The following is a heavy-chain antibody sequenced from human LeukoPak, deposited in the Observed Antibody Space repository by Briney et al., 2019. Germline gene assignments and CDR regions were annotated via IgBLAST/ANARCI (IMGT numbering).Heavy chain of an antibody. D-gene: IGHD3-22*01. CDR1: GFTFSSYG. V-gene: IGHV3-30*02. CDR3: AKDATTYYYDSSGYHFDY. Sequence: GGSLRLSCAASGFTFSSYGMRWVRQAPGKGLEWVAFIRYDGSNKYYADSVKGRFTISRDNSKNTLYLQMNSLRAEDTAVYYCAKDATTYYYDSSGYHFDYWGQGTLVTVSS. J-gene: IGHJ4*02. CDR2: IRYDGSNK.